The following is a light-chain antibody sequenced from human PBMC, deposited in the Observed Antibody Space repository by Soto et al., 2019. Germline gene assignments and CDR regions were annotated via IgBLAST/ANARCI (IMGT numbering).Light chain of an antibody. CDR3: NSLRVNHLYV. CDR2: EVT. CDR1: SXDVGRYNT. Sequence: QSVLTQPASVSGSPGQTITISCTGTSXDVGRYNTVSWYQHHPGKAPKLIIYEVTHRPAGISDRFSASKSGNTASLTISGLQAEDEADYYCNSLRVNHLYVFGSGTKVTLL. J-gene: IGLJ1*01. V-gene: IGLV2-14*01.